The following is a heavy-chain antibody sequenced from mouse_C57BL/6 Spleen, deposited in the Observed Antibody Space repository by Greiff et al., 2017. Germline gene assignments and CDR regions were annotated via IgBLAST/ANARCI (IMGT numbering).Heavy chain of an antibody. J-gene: IGHJ3*01. CDR3: ARHVWFAY. Sequence: EVNLVESGGGLVKPGGSLKLSCAASGFTFSSYTMSWVRQTPEKRLEWVATISGGGGNTYYPDSVKGRFTISRDNAKNTLYLQMSSLRSEDTALYYCARHVWFAYWGQGTLVTVSA. V-gene: IGHV5-9*01. CDR2: ISGGGGNT. CDR1: GFTFSSYT.